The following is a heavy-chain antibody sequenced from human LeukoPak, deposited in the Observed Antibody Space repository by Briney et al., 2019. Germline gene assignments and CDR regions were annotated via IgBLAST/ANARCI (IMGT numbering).Heavy chain of an antibody. CDR3: ARGIAARPFYFYYYLDV. CDR1: NGSFSGYS. J-gene: IGHJ6*03. V-gene: IGHV4-34*01. CDR2: VNRSGDT. D-gene: IGHD6-6*01. Sequence: SETLSLTCSVYNGSFSGYSWTWIRQPPGKGLEWIGEVNRSGDTKYNPSLESRVTISSDTSEKQFSLRLSSVTTADTAVYYCARGIAARPFYFYYYLDVWDKGTPVTVSS.